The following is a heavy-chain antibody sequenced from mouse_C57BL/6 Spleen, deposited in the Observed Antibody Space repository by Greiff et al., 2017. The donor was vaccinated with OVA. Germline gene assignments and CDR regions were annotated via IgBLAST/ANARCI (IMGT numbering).Heavy chain of an antibody. CDR1: GYTFTDYN. J-gene: IGHJ4*01. CDR3: ARPLWVRGAMDY. V-gene: IGHV1-22*01. Sequence: LVEPGASVKMSCKASGYTFTDYNMHWVKQSHGKSLEWIGYINPNNGGTSYNQKFKGKATLTVNKSSSTAYMELRSLTSEDSAVYYCARPLWVRGAMDYWGQGTSVTVSS. D-gene: IGHD3-2*02. CDR2: INPNNGGT.